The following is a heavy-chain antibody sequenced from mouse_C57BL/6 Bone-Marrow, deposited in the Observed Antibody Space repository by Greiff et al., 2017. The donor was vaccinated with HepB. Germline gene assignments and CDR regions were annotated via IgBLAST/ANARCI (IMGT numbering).Heavy chain of an antibody. V-gene: IGHV1-12*01. CDR3: ASGNGNYDPFSY. Sequence: LQQSGAELVRPGASVKMSCKASGYTFTSYNMHWVKQTPRQGLEWIGAIYPGNGDTSYNKKFKGKATLTVDKSSSTAYMQLSSLTSEDSAVYFCASGNGNYDPFSYWGQGTLVTVSA. CDR2: IYPGNGDT. D-gene: IGHD2-1*01. CDR1: GYTFTSYN. J-gene: IGHJ3*01.